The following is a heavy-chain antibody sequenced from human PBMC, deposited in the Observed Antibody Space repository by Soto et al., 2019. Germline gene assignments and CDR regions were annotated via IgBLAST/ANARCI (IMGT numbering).Heavy chain of an antibody. V-gene: IGHV1-24*01. J-gene: IGHJ4*02. D-gene: IGHD6-6*01. CDR2: FDPEDGET. Sequence: ASVKVSCKVSGYTLTELSMHWVRQAPGKGLEWMGGFDPEDGETIYAQKFQGRVTMTEDTSTDTAYMELSSLRSEDTAVYYCATVGFSSFHFDYWGQGTLVTVSS. CDR1: GYTLTELS. CDR3: ATVGFSSFHFDY.